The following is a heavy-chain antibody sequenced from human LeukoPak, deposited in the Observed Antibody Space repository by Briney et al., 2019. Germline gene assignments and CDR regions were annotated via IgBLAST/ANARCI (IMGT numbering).Heavy chain of an antibody. V-gene: IGHV4-59*08. CDR3: ARHAYCGGDCFGGAFEI. Sequence: SETLSLTCTVSGGSIRYYYWSWIRQPPGKGLEEIGYDYYSGSTSYNPSLTSRVTISLDTSKHQFSLKLNSVTAADTAVYYCARHAYCGGDCFGGAFEIWGQGTMVTVSS. J-gene: IGHJ3*02. CDR1: GGSIRYYY. CDR2: DYYSGST. D-gene: IGHD2-21*02.